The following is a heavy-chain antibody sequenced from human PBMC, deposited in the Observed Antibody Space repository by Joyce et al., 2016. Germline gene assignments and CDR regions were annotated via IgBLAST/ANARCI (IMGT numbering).Heavy chain of an antibody. CDR1: GFSNSTFV. V-gene: IGHV3-33*01. J-gene: IGHJ6*02. CDR3: ATDGNSSGWYVGSDKYYDMDV. CDR2: IWYDGSNI. Sequence: QVQLVVSGGGVVQSGRSLSLSCAASGFSNSTFVMVWVRQGPDKGLEWVAVIWYDGSNIKYVDSVKGLFTVSRDNSKNTLFLQMNSLRVEDTALYYCATDGNSSGWYVGSDKYYDMDVWCQGTTVTVSS. D-gene: IGHD6-19*01.